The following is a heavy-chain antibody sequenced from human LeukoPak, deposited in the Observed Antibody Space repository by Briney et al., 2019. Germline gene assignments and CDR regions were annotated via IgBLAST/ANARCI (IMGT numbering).Heavy chain of an antibody. D-gene: IGHD3-22*01. CDR1: GGTFSSYA. J-gene: IGHJ4*02. V-gene: IGHV1-69*13. Sequence: ASVKVSCKASGGTFSSYAISWVRQAPGQGLEWMGGIIPIFGTANYAQKFQGRVTITADESTSTAYMELSSLRSEDTAVYYCAGAVGGDSSGYYTLFDYWGQGTLVTVSS. CDR2: IIPIFGTA. CDR3: AGAVGGDSSGYYTLFDY.